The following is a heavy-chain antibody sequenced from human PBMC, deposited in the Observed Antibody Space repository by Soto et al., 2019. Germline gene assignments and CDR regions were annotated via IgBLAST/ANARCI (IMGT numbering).Heavy chain of an antibody. D-gene: IGHD2-2*01. CDR1: AFSLSTGGVG. J-gene: IGHJ6*02. CDR2: IYWDDDK. CDR3: IQSRTGVSCLQSYPSCDGHGMDG. V-gene: IGHV2-5*02. Sequence: QITLKESGPTLVKPTQTLTLTCTFSAFSLSTGGVGVGWIRQPPGKALEWLALIYWDDDKRYIPSLRSRLTIPKVTTKYQVVLPLTNIDPMDTPTYYFIQSRTGVSCLQSYPSCDGHGMDGCGQATTVTVSS.